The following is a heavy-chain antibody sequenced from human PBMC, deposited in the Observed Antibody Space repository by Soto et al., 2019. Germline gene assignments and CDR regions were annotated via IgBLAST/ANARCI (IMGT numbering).Heavy chain of an antibody. D-gene: IGHD6-25*01. CDR3: ARKERNWFDP. V-gene: IGHV4-31*03. Sequence: KPSETLSLTCTVSGGSISSGGYYWSWIRQHPGKGLEWIGYIYYSGSTYYNPSLKSRVTISVDTSKNQFSLKLSSVTAADTAVYYCARKERNWFDPWGQGTLVTVSS. CDR1: GGSISSGGYY. J-gene: IGHJ5*02. CDR2: IYYSGST.